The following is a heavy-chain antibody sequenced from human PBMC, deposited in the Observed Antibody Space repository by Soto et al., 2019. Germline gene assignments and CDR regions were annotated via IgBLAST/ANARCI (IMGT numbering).Heavy chain of an antibody. D-gene: IGHD3-10*02. V-gene: IGHV3-11*06. CDR3: ARSGDNYNVLDY. CDR1: GFTFSDYY. J-gene: IGHJ4*02. Sequence: QVQLVESGGGLVKPGESLRLYCAGSGFTFSDYYMSWIRQAPGKGLEWLSYSSNSGTYTRYADSVKGRFSISRDNAKNSLYLQIYSLRGEDTGIYYCARSGDNYNVLDYWGQGTPVTVSS. CDR2: SSNSGTYT.